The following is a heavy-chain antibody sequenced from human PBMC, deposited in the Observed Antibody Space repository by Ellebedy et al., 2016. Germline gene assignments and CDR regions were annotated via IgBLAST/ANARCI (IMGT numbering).Heavy chain of an antibody. CDR3: AREMGGYSGYLDY. CDR2: IKQDGSEK. D-gene: IGHD5-12*01. Sequence: GGSLRLSCAASGFTFSSYWMSWVRQAPGKGLEWVANIKQDGSEKYYVDSVKGRFTISRDNAKNSLYLQMNSLRAEDTAVYYCAREMGGYSGYLDYWGQGTLVTVSS. CDR1: GFTFSSYW. J-gene: IGHJ4*02. V-gene: IGHV3-7*04.